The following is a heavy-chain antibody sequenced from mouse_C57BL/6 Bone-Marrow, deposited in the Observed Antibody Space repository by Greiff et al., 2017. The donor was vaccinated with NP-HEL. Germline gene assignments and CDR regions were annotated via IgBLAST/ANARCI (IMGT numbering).Heavy chain of an antibody. CDR1: GFSLTSYG. V-gene: IGHV2-5*01. CDR3: AKKTDWDYAMDY. J-gene: IGHJ4*01. Sequence: VQLQQPGPGLVQPSQCLSITCTVSGFSLTSYGVHWVRQSPGKGLEWLGVIWRGGSTDYNAAFMSRLSITKDNSKSQVFFKMNSLQADDTAIYYCAKKTDWDYAMDYWGQGTSVTVSS. CDR2: IWRGGST. D-gene: IGHD4-1*01.